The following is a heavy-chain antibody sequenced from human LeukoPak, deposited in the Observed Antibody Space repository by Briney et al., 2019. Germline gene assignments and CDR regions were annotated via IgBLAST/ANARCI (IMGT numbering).Heavy chain of an antibody. V-gene: IGHV3-43*01. D-gene: IGHD5-18*01. Sequence: GGSLRLSCEASEFPFDDYPLHWVRQAPGKGLEWVSLISWDGTSTYYGDSVKGRFTISRDNNKYSLYLQMNNPRPDDTALYYCAKGPDSSLVGAFDLWGQGTMVTVSS. J-gene: IGHJ3*01. CDR3: AKGPDSSLVGAFDL. CDR1: EFPFDDYP. CDR2: ISWDGTST.